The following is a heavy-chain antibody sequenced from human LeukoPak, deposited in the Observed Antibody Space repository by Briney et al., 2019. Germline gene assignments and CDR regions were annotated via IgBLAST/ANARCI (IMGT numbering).Heavy chain of an antibody. CDR2: INHSGST. V-gene: IGHV4-34*01. D-gene: IGHD3-3*01. Sequence: SETLSLTCAVYGGSFSGYYWSWIRQPPGKGLEWIGEINHSGSTNYNPSLKSRVTISVDTSKNQFSLKLSSVTAADTAVYYCXXXXXXXXVLRLXXWPNYYMDVWXKGTTVTVSS. J-gene: IGHJ6*03. CDR1: GGSFSGYY. CDR3: XXXXXXXXVLRLXXWPNYYMDV.